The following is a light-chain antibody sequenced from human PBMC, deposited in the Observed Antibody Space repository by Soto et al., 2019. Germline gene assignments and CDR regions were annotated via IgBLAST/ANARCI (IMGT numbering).Light chain of an antibody. CDR3: QSYDRSLSSPI. CDR2: DND. V-gene: IGLV1-51*01. Sequence: QSVLTQPPSVSAAPGQKVTISCSGTTSNIGNNYVSWYQQIPGTAPKLLIYDNDKRPSGIPDRFSGSKSGTSATLGITGLQTGDEADYYCQSYDRSLSSPIFGGGTKLTVL. J-gene: IGLJ2*01. CDR1: TSNIGNNY.